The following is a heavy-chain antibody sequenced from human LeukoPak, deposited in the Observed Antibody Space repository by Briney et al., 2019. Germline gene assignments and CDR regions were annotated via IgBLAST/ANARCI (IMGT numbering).Heavy chain of an antibody. V-gene: IGHV4-59*01. CDR3: ARRGGPAAMHDYYYYYGMDV. CDR2: IYYSGST. Sequence: PSETLSLTCTVSGGSISSYYWSWIRQPPGKGLEWIGYIYYSGSTNYNPSLKSRVTISVDTSKNQFSLKLSSVTAADTAVYYCARRGGPAAMHDYYYYYGMDVWGQGTTVTVSS. D-gene: IGHD2-2*01. CDR1: GGSISSYY. J-gene: IGHJ6*02.